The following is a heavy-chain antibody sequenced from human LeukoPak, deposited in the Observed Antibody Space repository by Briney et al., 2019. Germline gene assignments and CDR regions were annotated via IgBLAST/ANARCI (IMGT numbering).Heavy chain of an antibody. CDR3: ARGLYYYDSSGFQTRDDAFDI. V-gene: IGHV4-34*01. D-gene: IGHD3-22*01. CDR1: GGSFSGYY. Sequence: SETLSPTCAVYGGSFSGYYWSWIRQPPGKGLEWMGEINHSGSTNYNPSLKSRVTISVDTSKNQFSLKLSSVTAADTAVYYCARGLYYYDSSGFQTRDDAFDIWGQGTMVTVSS. J-gene: IGHJ3*02. CDR2: INHSGST.